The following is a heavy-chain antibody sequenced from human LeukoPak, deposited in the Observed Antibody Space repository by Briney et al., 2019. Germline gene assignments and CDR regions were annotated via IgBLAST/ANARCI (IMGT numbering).Heavy chain of an antibody. CDR1: GGSIGRSSYY. CDR2: IYYSRGT. J-gene: IGHJ4*02. D-gene: IGHD6-13*01. Sequence: SETLSLTCSVSGGSIGRSSYYWGWTRQPPGKGLEWIGSIYYSRGTYYNPSLKSRVTISVDTSRNQFSLKLGSVTAADTAVYYCARHGSIATGAFTYWGQGTLVTVSS. CDR3: ARHGSIATGAFTY. V-gene: IGHV4-39*01.